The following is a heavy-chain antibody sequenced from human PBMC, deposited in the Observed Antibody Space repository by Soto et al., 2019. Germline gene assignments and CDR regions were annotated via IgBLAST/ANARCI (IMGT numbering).Heavy chain of an antibody. CDR3: ARGIVVVGGLPDYGMDV. CDR2: ISSSSSYI. J-gene: IGHJ6*02. CDR1: GFTFGGYS. V-gene: IGHV3-21*01. Sequence: GGSLRLSCAASGFTFGGYSMNWVRQAPGKGLEWVSSISSSSSYIYYADSVKGRFTISRDNAKNSLYLQMNSLRAEDTAVYYCARGIVVVGGLPDYGMDVWGQGTTVTVSS. D-gene: IGHD2-2*01.